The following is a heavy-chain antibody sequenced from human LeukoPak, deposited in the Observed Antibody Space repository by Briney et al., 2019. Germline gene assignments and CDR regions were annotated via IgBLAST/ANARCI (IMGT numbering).Heavy chain of an antibody. J-gene: IGHJ4*02. CDR2: ISDNGSQT. CDR3: ARVSAAGTGYYFDY. V-gene: IGHV3-23*01. CDR1: GFTFTDYA. D-gene: IGHD6-13*01. Sequence: GGSLRLSCAASGFTFTDYAMSWVRQAPEKGLEWLSTISDNGSQTYYTDSVKGRFTISRDNSRNTVFLQMNSLRAEDMAVYYCARVSAAGTGYYFDYWGQGTLVTVSS.